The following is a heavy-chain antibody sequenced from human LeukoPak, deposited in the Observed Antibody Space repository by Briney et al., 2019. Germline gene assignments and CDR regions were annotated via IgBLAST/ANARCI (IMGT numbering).Heavy chain of an antibody. CDR2: ISGSGGST. Sequence: GGSLRLSCAASGFTFSSYAMSWVRQAPGKGLEWVSAISGSGGSTYYADSVKGRFTISRDNSKNTLYLQMNSLRAEDTAVYYCAKETNIVCSSTSCYFDYWGQGTLVTVSS. V-gene: IGHV3-23*01. CDR3: AKETNIVCSSTSCYFDY. D-gene: IGHD2-2*01. J-gene: IGHJ4*02. CDR1: GFTFSSYA.